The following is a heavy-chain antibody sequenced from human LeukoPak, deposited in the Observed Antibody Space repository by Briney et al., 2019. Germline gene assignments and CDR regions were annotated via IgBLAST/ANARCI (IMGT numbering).Heavy chain of an antibody. CDR2: IYYSGST. CDR1: GGSISSYY. V-gene: IGHV4-59*01. D-gene: IGHD2-15*01. J-gene: IGHJ6*03. Sequence: SETLSLTCTVYGGSISSYYWSWIRQPPGKGLEWIGYIYYSGSTNYNPSLKSRVTISVDTSNNQFSLKLSSVTAADTAVYYCARCQVDPYYYYMDVWGKGTTVTVSS. CDR3: ARCQVDPYYYYMDV.